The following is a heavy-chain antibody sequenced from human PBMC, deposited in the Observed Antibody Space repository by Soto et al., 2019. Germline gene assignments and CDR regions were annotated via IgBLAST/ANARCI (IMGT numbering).Heavy chain of an antibody. CDR3: ARGRVVLLWFGDHKWFGP. CDR2: IYYSGST. Sequence: PSETLSLTCTVSGGSVSSGSYYWSWIRQPPGKGLEWIGYIYYSGSTNYNPSLKSRVTISVDTSKNQFSLKLSSVTAADTAVYYCARGRVVLLWFGDHKWFGPWGQGTLVTVSS. V-gene: IGHV4-61*01. J-gene: IGHJ5*02. D-gene: IGHD3-10*01. CDR1: GGSVSSGSYY.